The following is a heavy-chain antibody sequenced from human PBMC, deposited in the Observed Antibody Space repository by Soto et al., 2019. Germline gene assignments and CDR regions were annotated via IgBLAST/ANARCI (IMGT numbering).Heavy chain of an antibody. D-gene: IGHD3-3*02. J-gene: IGHJ6*02. CDR2: ISAYNGNT. CDR1: GCRFIGFR. Sequence: DSVNLECRASGCRFIGFRMIWVLHAPGQGLEWMGWISAYNGNTNYAQKFQGRVTMSTDTSTSSAYMELRSLRSDDTAVYYCARPLDYYFYAMDALGQGTTVTVSS. V-gene: IGHV1-18*01. CDR3: ARPLDYYFYAMDA.